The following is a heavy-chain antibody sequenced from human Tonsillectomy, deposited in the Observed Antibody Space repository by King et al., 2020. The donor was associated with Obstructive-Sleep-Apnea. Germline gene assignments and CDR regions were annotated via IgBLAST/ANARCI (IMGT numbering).Heavy chain of an antibody. D-gene: IGHD3-10*01. J-gene: IGHJ6*02. Sequence: PLQESGPGLVKPSETLSLTCTVSGGSISSYYWSWIRQPPGKGLEWIGYIYYSGSTNYNPSLKSRVTISLDTSKNQFSLKLSSVTAADTAVYYCARSMVRGVIKGYGLDVWGQGTTVTVSS. CDR2: IYYSGST. V-gene: IGHV4-59*08. CDR1: GGSISSYY. CDR3: ARSMVRGVIKGYGLDV.